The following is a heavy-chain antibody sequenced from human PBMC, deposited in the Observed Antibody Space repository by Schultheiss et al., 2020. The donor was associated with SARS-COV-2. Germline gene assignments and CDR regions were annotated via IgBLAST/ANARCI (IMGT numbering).Heavy chain of an antibody. CDR2: ISGSGGST. D-gene: IGHD4-17*01. V-gene: IGHV3-23*01. J-gene: IGHJ4*02. CDR1: GFTFSSYA. Sequence: GGSLRLSCSASGFTFSSYAMHWVRQAPGKGLEWVSAISGSGGSTYYADSVKGRFTISRDNSKNTLYLQMNSLRAEDTAVYYCARSENYGDLDYWGQGTLVTVSS. CDR3: ARSENYGDLDY.